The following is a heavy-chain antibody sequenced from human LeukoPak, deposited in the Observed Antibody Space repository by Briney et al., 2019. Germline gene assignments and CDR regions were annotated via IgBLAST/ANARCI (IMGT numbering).Heavy chain of an antibody. CDR1: GFSFSTST. Sequence: GGSLRLSCAASGFSFSTSTMNWVRQAPGKGLEWISSIGKTGRDMYYANSVRGRFTISRDNAKNSLFLVMDSLRVEDTSVYYCVRGVNRDYWGQGTLVTVSS. CDR2: IGKTGRDM. D-gene: IGHD3-16*02. CDR3: VRGVNRDY. V-gene: IGHV3-21*01. J-gene: IGHJ4*02.